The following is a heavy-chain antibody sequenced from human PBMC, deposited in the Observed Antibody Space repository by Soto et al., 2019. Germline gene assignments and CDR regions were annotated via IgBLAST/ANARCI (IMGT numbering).Heavy chain of an antibody. D-gene: IGHD2-21*02. CDR1: GFTFSGSA. CDR2: IRSKADSYAT. J-gene: IGHJ4*02. CDR3: TRTANVAATFDN. Sequence: EVQLVESGGGLVQPGGSLKLSCAASGFTFSGSAMHWVRQASGKGLEWVGRIRSKADSYATAYAASVEGRFTISRDDSKNTAYLQMNRLKTEDTAVYYCTRTANVAATFDNWGQGTLVTVSS. V-gene: IGHV3-73*02.